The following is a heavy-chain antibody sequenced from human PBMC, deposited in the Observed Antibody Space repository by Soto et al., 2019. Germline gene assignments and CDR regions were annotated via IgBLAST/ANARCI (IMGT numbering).Heavy chain of an antibody. D-gene: IGHD3-3*01. V-gene: IGHV4-39*01. CDR3: ARHDVTIFGVVILTNWFDP. CDR1: GGSISSSSYY. CDR2: IYYSGST. Sequence: SETLSLTCTVSGGSISSSSYYWGWIRQPPGKGLEWIGSIYYSGSTYYNPFLKSRVTISVDTSKNQFSLKLSSVTAADTAVYYCARHDVTIFGVVILTNWFDPWGQGTLVTVSS. J-gene: IGHJ5*02.